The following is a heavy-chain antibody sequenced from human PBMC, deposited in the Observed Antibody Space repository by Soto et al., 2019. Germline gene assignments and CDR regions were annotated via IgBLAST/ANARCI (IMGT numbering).Heavy chain of an antibody. CDR3: ARSLTGKLSGMDV. CDR1: GFTFSTYW. CDR2: INSDGSSI. V-gene: IGHV3-74*01. J-gene: IGHJ6*02. Sequence: PGGSLRLSCAASGFTFSTYWMHWVRQGTGKGLVWVSRINSDGSSINYADSVKGRFTISRDNAKNTLYLQMNSLRAEDTAVYYCARSLTGKLSGMDVWGQGTTVTVSS. D-gene: IGHD3-9*01.